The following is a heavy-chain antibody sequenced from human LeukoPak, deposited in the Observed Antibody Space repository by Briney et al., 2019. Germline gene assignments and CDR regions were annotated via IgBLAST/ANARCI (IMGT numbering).Heavy chain of an antibody. Sequence: GESLKISCKGSGYSFTSYWIGWVRQMPGKGLEWMGIIYPGDSDTRYSPSFQGQVTISADKSISTAYLQWSSLKASDTAMYYCARQGVQYYDILTGYLPFDYWGQGTLVTVSS. CDR2: IYPGDSDT. J-gene: IGHJ4*02. CDR1: GYSFTSYW. V-gene: IGHV5-51*01. CDR3: ARQGVQYYDILTGYLPFDY. D-gene: IGHD3-9*01.